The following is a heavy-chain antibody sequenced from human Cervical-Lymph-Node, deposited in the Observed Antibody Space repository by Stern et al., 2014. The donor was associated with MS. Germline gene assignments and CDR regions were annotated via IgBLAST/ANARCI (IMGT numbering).Heavy chain of an antibody. D-gene: IGHD2-2*01. Sequence: VQLVESGAEVKKPGASVKVSCKTSAYTFTNYYMHWVRHAPGQGLEWMGLINPRSGTPSYTQKFQGRVTMARDTSTSTVYMDLSSLRSDDTAVYYCATLCAPLSSSFDYWGQGTLVTVSS. CDR3: ATLCAPLSSSFDY. CDR2: INPRSGTP. CDR1: AYTFTNYY. J-gene: IGHJ4*02. V-gene: IGHV1-46*03.